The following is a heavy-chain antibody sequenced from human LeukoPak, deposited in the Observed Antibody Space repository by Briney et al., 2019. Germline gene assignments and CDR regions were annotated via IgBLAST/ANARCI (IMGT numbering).Heavy chain of an antibody. CDR3: ARQTFGDLYFDS. Sequence: PSETLSLPCIVSGGSISRGSYYWNWIRQPAGKGLEWMGRIYNSGSTNYNPSLKSRVTISTDMSKNQLSLQLSSVTAADTAVYYCARQTFGDLYFDSWGQGTLVIVSS. J-gene: IGHJ4*02. D-gene: IGHD3-10*01. CDR2: IYNSGST. CDR1: GGSISRGSYY. V-gene: IGHV4-61*02.